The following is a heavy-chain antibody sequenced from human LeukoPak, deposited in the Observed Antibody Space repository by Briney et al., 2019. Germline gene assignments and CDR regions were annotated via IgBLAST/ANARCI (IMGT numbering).Heavy chain of an antibody. Sequence: ASVKVSCKASGYIFTAYYIHWVRQAPGQGLEWVGRIHPSSGGTEYAQNFQGRVTVTRDTSITTAYMELNRLTSDDTAVYYCARNYGDPDYWGQGTLVTVSS. CDR1: GYIFTAYY. CDR3: ARNYGDPDY. CDR2: IHPSSGGT. V-gene: IGHV1-2*06. J-gene: IGHJ4*02. D-gene: IGHD4-17*01.